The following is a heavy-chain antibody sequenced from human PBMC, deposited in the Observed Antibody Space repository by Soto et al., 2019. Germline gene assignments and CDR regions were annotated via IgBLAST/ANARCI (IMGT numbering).Heavy chain of an antibody. CDR1: GFTFSSYA. CDR2: ISGSGGST. Sequence: EVQLLESGGGLVQPGGSLRLSCAVSGFTFSSYAMSWVRQAPGKGLEWVSAISGSGGSTYYADSVKGRFTMSRDNSKNTLYLQMNSLRAEDTAVYQCAKEGHAAVAHTYFDYWGQGTLVTVSS. CDR3: AKEGHAAVAHTYFDY. J-gene: IGHJ4*02. D-gene: IGHD6-19*01. V-gene: IGHV3-23*01.